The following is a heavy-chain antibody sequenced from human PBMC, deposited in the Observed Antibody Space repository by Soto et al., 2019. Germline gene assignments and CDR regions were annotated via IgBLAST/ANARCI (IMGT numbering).Heavy chain of an antibody. CDR3: ASDAPSSSWYTFDY. V-gene: IGHV1-69*02. J-gene: IGHJ4*02. CDR1: GGTFSSYT. Sequence: ASVKVSCKASGGTFSSYTISWVRQAPGQGLEWMGRIIPILGIANYAQKFQGRVTITADKSTSTAYMELSSLRSEDTAVYYCASDAPSSSWYTFDYWGQGTLVTVSS. CDR2: IIPILGIA. D-gene: IGHD6-13*01.